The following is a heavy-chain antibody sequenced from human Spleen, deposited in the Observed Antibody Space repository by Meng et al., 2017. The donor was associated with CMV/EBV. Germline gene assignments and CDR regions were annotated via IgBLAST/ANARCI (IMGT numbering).Heavy chain of an antibody. CDR1: GGSISSSSYY. D-gene: IGHD3-3*01. CDR2: ISYGGRI. V-gene: IGHV4-39*06. CDR3: ARIFPSDYYKYTMDV. Sequence: GSLRLSCTVSGGSISSSSYYWGWIRQPPGKGLEWIGSISYGGRIYYNSSLKSRVSIFEDTSRSQFTLRLSSVTAADTAVYYCARIFPSDYYKYTMDVWGQGTSVTVSS. J-gene: IGHJ6*02.